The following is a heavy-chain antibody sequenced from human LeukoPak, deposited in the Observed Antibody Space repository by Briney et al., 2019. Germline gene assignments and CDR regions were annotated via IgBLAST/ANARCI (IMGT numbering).Heavy chain of an antibody. CDR3: AKGDTSSWFPNFDY. Sequence: GGSLRLSCAASGFTFGAYAMHWVRQAPGKDPEWISGLSWNGATTAYADSVRGRFTISRDNAKNSLYLQMNSLTSEDTALYYCAKGDTSSWFPNFDYRGQGTRVTVSS. CDR1: GFTFGAYA. CDR2: LSWNGATT. V-gene: IGHV3-9*01. J-gene: IGHJ4*02. D-gene: IGHD6-13*01.